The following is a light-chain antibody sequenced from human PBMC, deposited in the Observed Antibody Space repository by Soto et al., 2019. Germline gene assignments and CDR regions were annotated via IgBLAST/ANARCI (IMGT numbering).Light chain of an antibody. CDR1: ESVSSK. V-gene: IGKV3-15*01. CDR3: QQYNNWPPWT. J-gene: IGKJ1*01. CDR2: DAS. Sequence: EIVLTQSPATLSVSPGERATLSCRASESVSSKLVWYQKKPGQAPRLLIHDASTRATGIPARFSGSGSGTEFILTISSVESEDFAVYYCQQYNNWPPWTFGQGTKVDI.